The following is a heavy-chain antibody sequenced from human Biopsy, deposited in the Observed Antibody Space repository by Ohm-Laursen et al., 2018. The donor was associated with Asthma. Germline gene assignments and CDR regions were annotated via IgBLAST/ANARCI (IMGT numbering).Heavy chain of an antibody. D-gene: IGHD4-11*01. CDR3: ARVLTTEEGDTWFDP. V-gene: IGHV1-69*01. CDR2: IIPMFGTT. Sequence: SSVKVSCKAYGGTFSNYVFSWVRQAPGQGLEWMGGIIPMFGTTKYTQKFQARVSITADEATSTVYMELSSLRSEDTAVYYCARVLTTEEGDTWFDPWGQGTLVTVSS. CDR1: GGTFSNYV. J-gene: IGHJ5*02.